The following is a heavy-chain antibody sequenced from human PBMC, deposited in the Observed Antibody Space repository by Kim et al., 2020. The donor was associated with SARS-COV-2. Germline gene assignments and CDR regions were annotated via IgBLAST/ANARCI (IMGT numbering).Heavy chain of an antibody. D-gene: IGHD6-19*01. J-gene: IGHJ6*02. CDR2: IYYSGST. CDR1: GGSISRNGYY. CDR3: ARVGAAYTSGCMDV. V-gene: IGHV4-39*01. Sequence: SETLSLTCSVSGGSISRNGYYWGWIRQPPGKGLEWIGSIYYSGSTYYNPSLKSRVTISVDTSENQFSLKLSSVTAADTAVYYCARVGAAYTSGCMDVWG.